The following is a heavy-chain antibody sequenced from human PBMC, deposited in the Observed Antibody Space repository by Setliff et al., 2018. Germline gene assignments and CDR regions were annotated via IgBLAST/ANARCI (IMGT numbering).Heavy chain of an antibody. CDR3: AKDSFMPTVTTIYWYFDL. J-gene: IGHJ2*01. CDR2: IRYDGSNK. V-gene: IGHV3-30*02. D-gene: IGHD4-17*01. Sequence: GGSLRLSCAASGFTFSSYGMHWVRQAPGKGLEWVAFIRYDGSNKYYADSVKGRFTISRDNSKNTLYLQMNSLRAEDTAVYYCAKDSFMPTVTTIYWYFDLWGRGTLVTVSS. CDR1: GFTFSSYG.